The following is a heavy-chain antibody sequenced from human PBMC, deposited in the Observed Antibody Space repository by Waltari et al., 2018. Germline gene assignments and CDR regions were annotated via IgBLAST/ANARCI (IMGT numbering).Heavy chain of an antibody. Sequence: EVQLVESGGGLIQPGGSLSLSCAASGFTVSSNYMSWVRQAPGKGLEWVSGIDSGGSTYYADSVKGRFSISRDNSKNTLDRQMNSLRAEDTAVYYCARGPGLEGYYYYGMDVWGQGTTVTVSS. D-gene: IGHD6-19*01. CDR1: GFTVSSNY. J-gene: IGHJ6*02. CDR2: IDSGGST. CDR3: ARGPGLEGYYYYGMDV. V-gene: IGHV3-53*01.